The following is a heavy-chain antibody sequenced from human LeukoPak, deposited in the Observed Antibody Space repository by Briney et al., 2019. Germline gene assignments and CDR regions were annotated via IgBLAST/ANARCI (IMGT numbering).Heavy chain of an antibody. D-gene: IGHD6-19*01. Sequence: PGGSLRLSCAASGFTFSSYEMNWVRQAPGKGLEWVSYISTTGSSIYYADSVKGRFTISRDNVKNLLYLQMNSLRPEDTAVYYCARVQRGIAVALDYWGQGTLATVSS. CDR2: ISTTGSSI. CDR1: GFTFSSYE. V-gene: IGHV3-48*03. J-gene: IGHJ4*02. CDR3: ARVQRGIAVALDY.